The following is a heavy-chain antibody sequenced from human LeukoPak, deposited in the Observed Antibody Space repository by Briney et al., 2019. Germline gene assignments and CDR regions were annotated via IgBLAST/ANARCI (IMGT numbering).Heavy chain of an antibody. CDR1: GFTFSSYS. CDR2: ISSSGNTI. CDR3: ARLRGYSYGYGDY. V-gene: IGHV3-48*04. Sequence: WGSLRLSCAASGFTFSSYSMNWVRQAPGKGLEWVSYISSSGNTIDYADSVKGRFTISRDNAKNSLYLQMVSLRAEDTAVYYCARLRGYSYGYGDYWGQGTLVTVSS. J-gene: IGHJ4*02. D-gene: IGHD5-18*01.